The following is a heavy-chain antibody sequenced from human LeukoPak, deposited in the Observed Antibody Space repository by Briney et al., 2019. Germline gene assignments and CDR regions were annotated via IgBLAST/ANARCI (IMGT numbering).Heavy chain of an antibody. D-gene: IGHD6-19*01. CDR2: ISYDGSNK. V-gene: IGHV3-30*04. J-gene: IGHJ4*02. Sequence: GGSLRLSCAASGFTFSSYAMHWVRQAPGKGLEWVAVISYDGSNKYYADSVKGRFTISRDNSKNTLYLQMNSLRAEDTAVYYCARVVGVAQLDYWGQGTLVTVSS. CDR3: ARVVGVAQLDY. CDR1: GFTFSSYA.